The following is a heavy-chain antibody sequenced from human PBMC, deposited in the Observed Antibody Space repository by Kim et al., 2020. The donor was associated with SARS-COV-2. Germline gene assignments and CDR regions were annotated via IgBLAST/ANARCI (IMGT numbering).Heavy chain of an antibody. D-gene: IGHD6-19*01. CDR2: TYYSGNT. Sequence: SETLSLTCTVSGGSISSSSYYWGWIRQPPGKGLEWIGTTYYSGNTYYNPSLKSRVTISVDTSKNQFSLQLSSVTAADTAVYYCSRHQRYSSGCYVAPYY. CDR1: GGSISSSSYY. J-gene: IGHJ6*01. CDR3: SRHQRYSSGCYVAPYY. V-gene: IGHV4-39*01.